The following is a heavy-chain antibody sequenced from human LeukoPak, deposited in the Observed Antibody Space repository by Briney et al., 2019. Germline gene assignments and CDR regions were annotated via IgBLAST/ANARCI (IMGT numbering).Heavy chain of an antibody. J-gene: IGHJ4*02. CDR1: GYTFTGYY. V-gene: IGHV1-46*01. D-gene: IGHD3-9*01. CDR3: ATDILTGYYAFGY. CDR2: INPSGGST. Sequence: ASVKVSCKASGYTFTGYYLHWVRQAPGQGLEWMGIINPSGGSTSYAQKFQGRVTMTRDTSTSTVYMELSSLRSEDTAVYYCATDILTGYYAFGYWGQGTLVTVSS.